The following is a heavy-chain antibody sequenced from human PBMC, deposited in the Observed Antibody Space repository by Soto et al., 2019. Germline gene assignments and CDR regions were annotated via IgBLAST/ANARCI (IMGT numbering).Heavy chain of an antibody. J-gene: IGHJ6*02. Sequence: PSETLSLTCTVSGGSISSYYWSWIRQPPGKGLEWIGYIYYSGSTNYNPSLKSRVTISVDTSKNQFSLKLSSVTAADTAVYYCAKGHSAKLYYYYYGMDVWGQGTTVTVS. CDR2: IYYSGST. CDR1: GGSISSYY. CDR3: AKGHSAKLYYYYYGMDV. V-gene: IGHV4-59*01. D-gene: IGHD1-26*01.